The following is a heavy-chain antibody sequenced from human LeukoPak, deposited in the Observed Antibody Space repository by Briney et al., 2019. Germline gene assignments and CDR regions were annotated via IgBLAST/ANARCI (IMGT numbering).Heavy chain of an antibody. V-gene: IGHV3-23*01. D-gene: IGHD5-18*01. J-gene: IGHJ4*02. Sequence: GGSLRLSCAASGFTFSNSGMTWVRQPPGKGLEWVSTISGYGGSTDYADSVKGRFTNSRDNSKNTLYLQMNSLRADDTAVYYCAKVSGYSYGYFDYWGQGTLVTVSS. CDR2: ISGYGGST. CDR1: GFTFSNSG. CDR3: AKVSGYSYGYFDY.